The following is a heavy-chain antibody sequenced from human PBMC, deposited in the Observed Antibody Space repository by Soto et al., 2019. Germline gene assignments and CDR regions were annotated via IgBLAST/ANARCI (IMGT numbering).Heavy chain of an antibody. CDR1: GFTFSSYS. CDR3: AREGGDINWFDP. J-gene: IGHJ5*02. Sequence: EVQLVESGGGLVQPGGSMRLSCAASGFTFSSYSMNWVRQAPGKGLEWVSYISSSSSTIYYADSVKGRFTISRDNAKNSLYQQMNRLRAEDTAVYYCAREGGDINWFDPGGQCTLVTVYS. V-gene: IGHV3-48*01. CDR2: ISSSSSTI.